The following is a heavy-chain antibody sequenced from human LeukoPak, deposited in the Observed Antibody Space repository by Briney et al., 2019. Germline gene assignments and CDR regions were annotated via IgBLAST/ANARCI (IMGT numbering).Heavy chain of an antibody. V-gene: IGHV3-30-3*01. CDR1: GFTFSSYA. D-gene: IGHD3-16*01. CDR2: ISYDGSNK. Sequence: GRSLRLSCAASGFTFSSYAMYWVRQAPGKGLEWVAVISYDGSNKYYADSVKGRFTISRDNSMNTLYLQMNSLRGEDTAVYYCARDWASRFDPWGQGTLVTVSS. J-gene: IGHJ5*02. CDR3: ARDWASRFDP.